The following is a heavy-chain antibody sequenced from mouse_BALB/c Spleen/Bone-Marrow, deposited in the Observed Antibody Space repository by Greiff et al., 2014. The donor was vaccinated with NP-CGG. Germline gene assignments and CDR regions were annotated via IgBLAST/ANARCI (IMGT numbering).Heavy chain of an antibody. D-gene: IGHD2-4*01. V-gene: IGHV14-3*02. J-gene: IGHJ4*01. CDR2: IDPANGNT. CDR1: GFNIKDTY. CDR3: SRGYYDDLFALDY. Sequence: VQLKQSGAELVKPGASVKLSCTASGFNIKDTYIYWVKQRPEQGLEWVGRIDPANGNTKYDPKFQGKATIAADTSSNTAYLQLSSLTSEDTAVYYCSRGYYDDLFALDYWGHGTSVTVSS.